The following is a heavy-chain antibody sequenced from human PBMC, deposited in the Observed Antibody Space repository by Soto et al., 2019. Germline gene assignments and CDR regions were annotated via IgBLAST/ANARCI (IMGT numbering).Heavy chain of an antibody. CDR1: GGTFSSYA. V-gene: IGHV1-69*13. D-gene: IGHD2-21*02. J-gene: IGHJ4*02. CDR3: ARDQRSYCGGDCSNYFDY. CDR2: IIPIFGTA. Sequence: SVKVSCKASGGTFSSYAISWLRQAPGQGLEWMGGIIPIFGTANYAQKFQGRVTITADESTSTAYMELSSPRSEDTAVYYCARDQRSYCGGDCSNYFDYWGQGTLVTVSS.